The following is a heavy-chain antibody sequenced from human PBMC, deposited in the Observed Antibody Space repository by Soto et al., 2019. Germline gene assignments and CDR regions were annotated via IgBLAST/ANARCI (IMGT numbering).Heavy chain of an antibody. CDR1: GFTFNTHW. Sequence: RRLSCTASGFTFNTHWMHWVRQAPGKGLVWVSRIYFDGITTNYADSVKGRLTVPRDNAKDTVYLHVNTLRDEDTAVYYCARGGAMGVDYWGQGTLVTVSS. J-gene: IGHJ4*02. D-gene: IGHD1-26*01. CDR2: IYFDGITT. CDR3: ARGGAMGVDY. V-gene: IGHV3-74*01.